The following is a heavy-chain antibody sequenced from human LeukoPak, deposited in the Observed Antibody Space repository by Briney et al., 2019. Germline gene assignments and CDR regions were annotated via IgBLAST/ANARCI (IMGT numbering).Heavy chain of an antibody. D-gene: IGHD4-23*01. CDR3: ARITVVKAYYYYMDV. V-gene: IGHV4-4*09. Sequence: SETLSLTCTVSGGSISSYYWSWIRQPPGKGLEWIGYIYTSGSTNYNPSLKSRVTISVDTSKNQFSLKLSSVTAADTAVYYCARITVVKAYYYYMDVWGKGTTVTVSS. J-gene: IGHJ6*03. CDR1: GGSISSYY. CDR2: IYTSGST.